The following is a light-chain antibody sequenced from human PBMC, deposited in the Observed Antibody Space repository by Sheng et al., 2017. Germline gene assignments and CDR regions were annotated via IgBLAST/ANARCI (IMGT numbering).Light chain of an antibody. CDR3: LQDYNYPFT. J-gene: IGKJ3*01. CDR2: KTS. CDR1: QSIGSW. Sequence: DIQMTQSPSTLSASVGDRVTITCRASQSIGSWLAWYQQKPGKAPKLLLYKTSSLEGGVPSRFSGSGSGTDFTLTISSLQPEDFATYYCLQDYNYPFTFGPGTKVDIK. V-gene: IGKV1-5*03.